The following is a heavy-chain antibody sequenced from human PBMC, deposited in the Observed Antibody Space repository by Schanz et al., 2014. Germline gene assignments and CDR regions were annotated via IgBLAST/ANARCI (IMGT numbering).Heavy chain of an antibody. V-gene: IGHV4-31*03. CDR3: ARDRGHGDLPGDI. CDR1: GGSISSGGSY. CDR2: IYYSGST. J-gene: IGHJ3*02. Sequence: QVQLQESGPGLVKPSQTLSLTCTVSGGSISSGGSYWSWIRQHPGKGLEWIGYIYYSGSTYYNPSLKSRVTISVDTSKNQFSLNLSSATAADTAVYYCARDRGHGDLPGDIWGQGTMVTVSS. D-gene: IGHD4-17*01.